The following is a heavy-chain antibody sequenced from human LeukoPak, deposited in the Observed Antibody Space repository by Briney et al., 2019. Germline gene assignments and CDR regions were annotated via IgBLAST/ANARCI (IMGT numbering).Heavy chain of an antibody. CDR2: INSSSSYT. CDR3: ARTPGTYYYGSGRPEDFDY. V-gene: IGHV3-11*06. J-gene: IGHJ4*02. Sequence: GGSLRLSCAASGFTFSDYYMSWIRQAPGKGLEWVSYINSSSSYTNYADSVKGRFTISRDNAKNSLYLQMNSLRAEDTAVYYCARTPGTYYYGSGRPEDFDYWGQGTLVTVSS. CDR1: GFTFSDYY. D-gene: IGHD3-10*01.